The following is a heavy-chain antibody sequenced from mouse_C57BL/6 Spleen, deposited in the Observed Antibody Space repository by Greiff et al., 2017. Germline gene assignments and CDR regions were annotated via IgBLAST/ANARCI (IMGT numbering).Heavy chain of an antibody. CDR2: INPSYGNT. V-gene: IGHV1-39*01. CDR3: ARRFTTIVATNSVDY. CDR1: GYSFTDYY. J-gene: IGHJ2*01. Sequence: LVESGPELVQPGASVKISCKASGYSFTDYYMNWVKQSPGKSLEWIGVINPSYGNTSYNHKFKGKATLTVDKSSSTAYMQLNSLTSEDSAFYYCARRFTTIVATNSVDYWGQGTTLTVSS. D-gene: IGHD2-5*01.